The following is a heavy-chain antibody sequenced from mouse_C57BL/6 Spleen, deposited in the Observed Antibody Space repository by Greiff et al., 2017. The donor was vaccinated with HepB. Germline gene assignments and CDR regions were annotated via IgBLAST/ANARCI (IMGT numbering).Heavy chain of an antibody. Sequence: EVHLVESGGDLVKPGGSLKLSCAASGFTFSSYGMSWVRQTPDKRLEWVATISSGGSYTYYPDSVKGRFTISRDNAKNTLYLQMSSLKSEDTAMYYCARHGIITTEGFAYWGQGTLVTVSA. CDR1: GFTFSSYG. D-gene: IGHD1-1*01. J-gene: IGHJ3*01. CDR2: ISSGGSYT. CDR3: ARHGIITTEGFAY. V-gene: IGHV5-6*01.